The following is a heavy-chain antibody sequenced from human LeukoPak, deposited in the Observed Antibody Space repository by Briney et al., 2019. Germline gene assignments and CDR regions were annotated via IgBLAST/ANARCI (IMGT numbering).Heavy chain of an antibody. CDR1: GFTFSSYV. V-gene: IGHV3-30*04. Sequence: GGSLRLSCAASGFTFSSYVMHWVRQAPGKGLEWVAIISYDGSNEYYADSVKGRFTISRDNSKNTLYLQMNSLRAADTAVYYCARGRAPENWGQGTLVTVSS. CDR2: ISYDGSNE. CDR3: ARGRAPEN. J-gene: IGHJ4*02.